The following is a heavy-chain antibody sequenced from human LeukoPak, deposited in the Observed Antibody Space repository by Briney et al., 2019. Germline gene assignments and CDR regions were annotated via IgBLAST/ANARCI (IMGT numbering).Heavy chain of an antibody. J-gene: IGHJ5*02. V-gene: IGHV4-59*12. CDR3: ARESDYYDSSGYYP. CDR1: GGSISSYY. D-gene: IGHD3-22*01. Sequence: SETLSLTCTVSGGSISSYYWSWIRQPPGKGLEWIGYIYYSGSTYYNPSLKSRVTISVDTSKNQFSLKLSSVTAADTAVYYCARESDYYDSSGYYPWGQGTLVTVSS. CDR2: IYYSGST.